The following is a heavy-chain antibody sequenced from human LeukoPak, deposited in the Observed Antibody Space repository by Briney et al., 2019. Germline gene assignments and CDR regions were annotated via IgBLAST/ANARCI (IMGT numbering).Heavy chain of an antibody. Sequence: PGGSLRLSCEGSGFTFTTYAMNWVRQAPGKGLEWVSAISGGSTFYADSVKGRFIISRDNSKNTLYLQMNSLRGEDTAVYYCAKALTSGWYLFDYWGQGALVAVFS. J-gene: IGHJ4*02. CDR1: GFTFTTYA. CDR3: AKALTSGWYLFDY. CDR2: ISGGST. D-gene: IGHD6-19*01. V-gene: IGHV3-23*01.